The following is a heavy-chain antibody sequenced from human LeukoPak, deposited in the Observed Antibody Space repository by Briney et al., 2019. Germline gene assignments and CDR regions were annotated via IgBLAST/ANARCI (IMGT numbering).Heavy chain of an antibody. CDR1: GGTFSSYA. V-gene: IGHV1-69*05. J-gene: IGHJ4*02. Sequence: ASVKVSCKASGGTFSSYAISWVRQAPGQGLEWLRGIIPIFGTANYAQKFQGRVTITTDESTSTAYMELSSLRSEDTAVYYCARGPPFVGYCSGGSCYSSSYFDYWGQGTLVTVSS. CDR3: ARGPPFVGYCSGGSCYSSSYFDY. CDR2: IIPIFGTA. D-gene: IGHD2-15*01.